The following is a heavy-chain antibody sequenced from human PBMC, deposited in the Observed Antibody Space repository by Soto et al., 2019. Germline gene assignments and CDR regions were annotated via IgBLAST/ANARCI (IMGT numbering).Heavy chain of an antibody. CDR2: IYTSGST. D-gene: IGHD3-10*01. CDR1: VGSISSYY. CDR3: ARVNPYYYGSGSYNELFDP. J-gene: IGHJ5*02. Sequence: ETLSLDCTVSVGSISSYYWSWIRQPAGKGLEWIGRIYTSGSTNYNPSLKSRVTMSVDTSKNQFSLKLSSVTAADTAVYYCARVNPYYYGSGSYNELFDPWGQGTLVTVSS. V-gene: IGHV4-4*07.